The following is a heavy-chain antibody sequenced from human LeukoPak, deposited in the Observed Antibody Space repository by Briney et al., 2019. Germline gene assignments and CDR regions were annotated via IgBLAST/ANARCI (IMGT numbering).Heavy chain of an antibody. Sequence: SETLSLTCTVSGSSISSYYWSWIRQPPGKGLEWIGYIYYSGSTNYNPSLKSRVTISVDTSKNQFSLKLSSVTAADTAVYYCARVGPPSSPSFDYWGQGTLVTVSS. CDR3: ARVGPPSSPSFDY. J-gene: IGHJ4*02. CDR2: IYYSGST. CDR1: GSSISSYY. V-gene: IGHV4-59*01.